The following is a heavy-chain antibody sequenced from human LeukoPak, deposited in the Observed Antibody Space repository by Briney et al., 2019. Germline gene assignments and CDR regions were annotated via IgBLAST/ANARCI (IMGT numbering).Heavy chain of an antibody. CDR1: GGSISSSSYY. J-gene: IGHJ4*02. D-gene: IGHD3-16*01. Sequence: SETLSLTCTVSGGSISSSSYYWGWIRQPPGKGLEWIGSIYYSGSTYYNPSLKSRVTISVDTSKNQFSLKLSSVTAADTAVYYCARRREAYEPFFFDYWGQGTLVTVSS. V-gene: IGHV4-39*07. CDR3: ARRREAYEPFFFDY. CDR2: IYYSGST.